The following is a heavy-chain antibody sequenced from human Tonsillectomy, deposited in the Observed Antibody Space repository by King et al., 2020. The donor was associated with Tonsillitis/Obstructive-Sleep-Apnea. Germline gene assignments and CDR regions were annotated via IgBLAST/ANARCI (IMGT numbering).Heavy chain of an antibody. J-gene: IGHJ4*02. Sequence: QLVQSGAEVKKPGASVKVSCKASGYTFTSYAMHWVRQAPGQRLEWMGWINAGNGNTKYSQKFQGRVTITRDTSASTAYMELSSLRSEDTAVYYCAREGLGKAFRVFDYWGQGTLVTVSS. CDR3: AREGLGKAFRVFDY. CDR1: GYTFTSYA. CDR2: INAGNGNT. D-gene: IGHD7-27*01. V-gene: IGHV1-3*01.